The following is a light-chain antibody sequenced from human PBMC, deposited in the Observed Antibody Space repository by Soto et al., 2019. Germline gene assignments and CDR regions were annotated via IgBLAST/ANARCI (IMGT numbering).Light chain of an antibody. J-gene: IGKJ1*01. CDR1: QSVGSSY. Sequence: EVVLTQSPGTLSLSPGERATLSCGASQSVGSSYLAWYQQKPGQAPRLLIYGASTRATGIPDRFSGSGSGTEYTLTISRLEPDYFAVYYCQQYIIYPCTFGQGTKV. CDR3: QQYIIYPCT. V-gene: IGKV3-20*01. CDR2: GAS.